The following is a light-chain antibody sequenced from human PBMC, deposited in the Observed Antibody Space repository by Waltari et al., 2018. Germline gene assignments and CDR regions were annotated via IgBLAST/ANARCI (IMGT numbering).Light chain of an antibody. J-gene: IGLJ2*01. CDR1: NIGRKS. V-gene: IGLV3-21*02. CDR2: DDS. Sequence: SYVLTPPPSVSVAPGPTARITCGGNNIGRKSAHWYQQKPGQAPVLVVYDDSDRPSGIPERFSGSNSGNTATLTISRVEAGDEADYYCQVWDSSSDHVVFGGGTKLTVL. CDR3: QVWDSSSDHVV.